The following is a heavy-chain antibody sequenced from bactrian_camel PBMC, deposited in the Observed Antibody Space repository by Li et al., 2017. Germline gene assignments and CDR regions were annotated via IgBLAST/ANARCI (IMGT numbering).Heavy chain of an antibody. V-gene: IGHV3S53*01. J-gene: IGHJ4*01. CDR2: DANDGTT. CDR3: AYDPRCISPTGGAWYYDT. Sequence: HVQLVESGGGSVQAGGSLRLSCVASAYTYSTHCMGWFRQAPGKEREGVAADANDGTTRYATSVKGRFTLSRDNAKNTMYLIMNSLKPEDTAMYSCAYDPRCISPTGGAWYYDTWGQGTQVTV. CDR1: AYTYSTHC. D-gene: IGHD1*01.